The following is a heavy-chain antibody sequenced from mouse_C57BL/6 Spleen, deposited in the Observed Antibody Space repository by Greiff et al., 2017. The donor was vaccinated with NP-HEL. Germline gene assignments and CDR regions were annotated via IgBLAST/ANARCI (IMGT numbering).Heavy chain of an antibody. CDR3: ARIGAYGNSDFDD. CDR1: GYTFTNYW. D-gene: IGHD2-1*01. J-gene: IGHJ2*01. CDR2: IYPGGGDT. Sequence: QVQLQQSGAELVRPGTSVKMSCKASGYTFTNYWIGWAKQRPGHGLEWIGNIYPGGGDTKYNEKFKGKATLTADKSSSTAYMQFSSLTSEDSAIYYGARIGAYGNSDFDDWGQGTTLTVSS. V-gene: IGHV1-63*01.